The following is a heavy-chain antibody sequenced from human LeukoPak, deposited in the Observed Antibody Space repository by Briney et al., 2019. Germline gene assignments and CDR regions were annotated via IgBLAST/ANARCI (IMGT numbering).Heavy chain of an antibody. D-gene: IGHD4-17*01. CDR2: IIPIFGTA. J-gene: IGHJ6*02. CDR1: GGTFSSYA. Sequence: GASVKVSCKASGGTFSSYAISWVRQAPGQGLEWMGGIIPIFGTANYAQKFQGRVTITADESTSTAYMELSSLRSEDTAVYYCAKKGGDTVSDFYYGMDVWGQGTTVTVSS. CDR3: AKKGGDTVSDFYYGMDV. V-gene: IGHV1-69*13.